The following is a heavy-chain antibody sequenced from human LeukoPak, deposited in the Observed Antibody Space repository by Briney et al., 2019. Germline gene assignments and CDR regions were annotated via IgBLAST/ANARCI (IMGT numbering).Heavy chain of an antibody. CDR1: GFTFSSYA. D-gene: IGHD6-19*01. CDR3: TRRGGMAGRYFEY. Sequence: PGGSLRLSCAASGFTFSSYAMSWVRQAPGKGPEWVSTLIYTGENTYYADSVKGRFTISRDNSKNTLYLQMNSLRAEDTAVYYCTRRGGMAGRYFEYWGQGTLVTVSS. CDR2: LIYTGENT. V-gene: IGHV3-23*01. J-gene: IGHJ4*02.